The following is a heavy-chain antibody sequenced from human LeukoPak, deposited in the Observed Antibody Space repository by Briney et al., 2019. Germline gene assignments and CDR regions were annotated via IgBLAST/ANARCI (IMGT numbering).Heavy chain of an antibody. CDR1: GGSFSGYY. J-gene: IGHJ4*02. CDR2: INHSGST. CDR3: ARVRVRGVIGPFDY. V-gene: IGHV4-34*01. D-gene: IGHD3-10*01. Sequence: SETLSLTCAVYGGSFSGYYWSWIRQPPGKGLEWIGGINHSGSTNYNPSLKSRVTISVDTSKNQFSLKLSSVTAADTAVYYCARVRVRGVIGPFDYWGQGTLVTVSS.